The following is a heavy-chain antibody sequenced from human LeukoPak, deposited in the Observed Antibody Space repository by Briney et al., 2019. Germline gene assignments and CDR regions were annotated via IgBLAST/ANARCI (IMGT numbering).Heavy chain of an antibody. J-gene: IGHJ4*02. CDR3: ARDKGEYYDSSGYLDY. D-gene: IGHD3-22*01. CDR1: GASISNYY. V-gene: IGHV4-59*01. Sequence: PSETLSLTCTVSGASISNYYWSWIRQPPGKGLEWIGYIYYSGSTNYNPSLMSRVTISVDTSKNQFSLKLSSVTAADTAVYYCARDKGEYYDSSGYLDYWGQGTLVTVSS. CDR2: IYYSGST.